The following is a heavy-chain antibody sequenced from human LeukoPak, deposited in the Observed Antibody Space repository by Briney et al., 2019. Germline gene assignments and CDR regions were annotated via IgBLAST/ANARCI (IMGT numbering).Heavy chain of an antibody. D-gene: IGHD3-3*01. V-gene: IGHV3-23*01. CDR3: AKDRVQILEWLPRFAP. CDR2: IXGNGAAT. CDR1: GFTFKNXX. Sequence: LXXVASGFTFKNXXMHXGRQXPXXXXXXXSXIXGNGAATYYADSFNRRFTISRDNSKNTLYLQMDSLSAEDTAVYYCAKDRVQILEWLPRFAPWGQGTLVTVSS. J-gene: IGHJ5*02.